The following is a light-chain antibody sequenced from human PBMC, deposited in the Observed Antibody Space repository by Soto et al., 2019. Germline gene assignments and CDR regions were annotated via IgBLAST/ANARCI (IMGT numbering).Light chain of an antibody. J-gene: IGLJ1*01. Sequence: QSVLAQPASVSGSPGQSITISCTGTSSDIGSYSYVSWYQQHPGKAPKLMIYEVSYRPSGVSNRFSASKSGNTASLTISGLQAEDEADYYCRSYTSSSTLYVFGTGTKVTVL. CDR1: SSDIGSYSY. CDR2: EVS. V-gene: IGLV2-14*01. CDR3: RSYTSSSTLYV.